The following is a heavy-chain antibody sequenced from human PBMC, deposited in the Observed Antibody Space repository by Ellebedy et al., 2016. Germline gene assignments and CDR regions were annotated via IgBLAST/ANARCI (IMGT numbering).Heavy chain of an antibody. CDR2: ISAYNGNT. CDR3: ARDLLSFIAAAGPNWFDP. Sequence: ASVKVSXXASGYTFTSYGISWVRQAPGQGLEWMGWISAYNGNTNYAQKLQGRVTMTTDTSTSTAYMELRSLRSDDTAVYYCARDLLSFIAAAGPNWFDPWGQGTLVTVSS. J-gene: IGHJ5*02. V-gene: IGHV1-18*01. D-gene: IGHD6-13*01. CDR1: GYTFTSYG.